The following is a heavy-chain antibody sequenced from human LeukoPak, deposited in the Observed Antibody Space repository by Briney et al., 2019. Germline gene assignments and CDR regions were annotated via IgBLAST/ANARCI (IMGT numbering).Heavy chain of an antibody. CDR3: AGGRPIKQWLFRFDY. CDR2: INPNSGGT. V-gene: IGHV1-2*06. Sequence: GASVKVSCKASGYTFTGYYMHWVRQAPGQGLEWMGRINPNSGGTNYAQKFQGRVTMTRDTSISTAYMELSRLRSADTAVYYCAGGRPIKQWLFRFDYWGQGTLVTVSS. CDR1: GYTFTGYY. D-gene: IGHD6-19*01. J-gene: IGHJ4*02.